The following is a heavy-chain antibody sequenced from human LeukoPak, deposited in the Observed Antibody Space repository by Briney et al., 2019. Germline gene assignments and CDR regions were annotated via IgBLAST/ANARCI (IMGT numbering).Heavy chain of an antibody. CDR1: GGSISSGGYY. D-gene: IGHD6-13*01. V-gene: IGHV4-30-2*03. CDR2: SYHSGTT. J-gene: IGHJ2*01. Sequence: SQTLSLTCTVSGGSISSGGYYWSWIRQPPGKGLGWVGSSYHSGTTFYNPSLKSRLTISLDMSKNQLSLNLSSMTAADTAVYFCARRGTSWPHWYFDLWGRGTLVAVSS. CDR3: ARRGTSWPHWYFDL.